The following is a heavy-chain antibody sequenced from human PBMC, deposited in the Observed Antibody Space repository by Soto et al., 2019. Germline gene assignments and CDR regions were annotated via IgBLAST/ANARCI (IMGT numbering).Heavy chain of an antibody. CDR3: AREISLYGSGSRNWFDP. CDR2: IYYSGST. D-gene: IGHD3-10*01. V-gene: IGHV4-31*03. CDR1: GGSISSGGYY. J-gene: IGHJ5*02. Sequence: SETLSLTCTVSGGSISSGGYYWSWIRQHPGKGLEWIGYIYYSGSTYYNPSLKSRVTISVDTSKNQFSLKLSSVTAADTAVYYCAREISLYGSGSRNWFDPWGQGTLVTVSS.